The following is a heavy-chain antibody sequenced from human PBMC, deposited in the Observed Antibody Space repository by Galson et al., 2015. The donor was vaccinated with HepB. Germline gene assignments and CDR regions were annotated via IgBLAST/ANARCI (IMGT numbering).Heavy chain of an antibody. CDR2: IHGGNNK. D-gene: IGHD6-13*01. J-gene: IGHJ4*02. CDR1: GFSIRSHY. CDR3: AQLGTGY. Sequence: SLRLSCAASGFSIRSHYMNWVRQAPGKGLEWVSLIHGGNNKYYADSVKGRFTISRDDSSNTLYLQINSLRAEDTAVYYCAQLGTGYWGQGTLVTVSS. V-gene: IGHV3-53*01.